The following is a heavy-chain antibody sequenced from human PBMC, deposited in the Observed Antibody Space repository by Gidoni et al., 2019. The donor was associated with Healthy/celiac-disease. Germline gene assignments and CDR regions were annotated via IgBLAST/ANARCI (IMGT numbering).Heavy chain of an antibody. Sequence: EVQLVESGGGLVKPGGSLRLSCAASGFTFSSYSMNWVRQAPGKGLEWVSSISSSSSSIYYADSVKGRFTISRDKAKNSLYLQMNSLRAEDTAVYYCARDLTTVTTYWGQGTTVTVSS. CDR3: ARDLTTVTTY. D-gene: IGHD4-17*01. V-gene: IGHV3-21*01. CDR2: ISSSSSSI. CDR1: GFTFSSYS. J-gene: IGHJ6*02.